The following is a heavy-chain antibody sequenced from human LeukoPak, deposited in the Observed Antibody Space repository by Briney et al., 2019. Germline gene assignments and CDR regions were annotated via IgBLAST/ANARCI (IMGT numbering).Heavy chain of an antibody. V-gene: IGHV4-59*01. D-gene: IGHD3-3*01. J-gene: IGHJ4*02. CDR1: GGSISSYY. CDR3: ARTEYYDFWSGYLY. Sequence: PSETLSLTCTVSGGSISSYYWSWIRQPPGKGLEWIGYIYYSGSTNYNPSLKSRVTISVDTSKNQFSLKLSSVTAADTAVYYCARTEYYDFWSGYLYWGQGTLVTVSS. CDR2: IYYSGST.